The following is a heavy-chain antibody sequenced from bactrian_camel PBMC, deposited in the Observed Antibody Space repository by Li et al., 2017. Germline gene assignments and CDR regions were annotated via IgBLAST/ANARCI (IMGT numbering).Heavy chain of an antibody. CDR3: AADPWCASWPWGRSQYNF. D-gene: IGHD6*01. J-gene: IGHJ4*01. Sequence: QLVESGGGLVQAGRSLRLSCASSGSIVSTMCMAYFRQAPGKEREGVAANYLGGGTTYYHTSVKGRFTISQDIAKKTVYLQMNSLEAEDTDMYYCAADPWCASWPWGRSQYNFWGQRTQVTVS. V-gene: IGHV3S40*01. CDR2: NYLGGGTT. CDR1: GSIVSTMC.